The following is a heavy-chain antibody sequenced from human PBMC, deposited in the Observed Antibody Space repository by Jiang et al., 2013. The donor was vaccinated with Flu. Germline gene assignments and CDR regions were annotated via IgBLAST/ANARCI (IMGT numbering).Heavy chain of an antibody. V-gene: IGHV3-21*01. CDR2: ISSSSSYI. CDR1: GFTFSSYS. J-gene: IGHJ4*02. Sequence: VQLVESGGDLVKPGGSLRLSCAASGFTFSSYSMNWVRQAPGKGLEWVSSISSSSSYIYYADSVKGRFTISRDNAKNSLYLQMNSLRAEDTAVYYCARDGDYYGSGSYGVFWGQGTLVTVSS. D-gene: IGHD3-10*01. CDR3: ARDGDYYGSGSYGVF.